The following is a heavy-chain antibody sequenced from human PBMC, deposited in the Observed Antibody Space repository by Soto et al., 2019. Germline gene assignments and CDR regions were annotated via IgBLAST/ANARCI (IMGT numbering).Heavy chain of an antibody. CDR2: INQGGSEK. V-gene: IGHV3-7*03. J-gene: IGHJ5*01. D-gene: IGHD3-10*01. CDR3: ARAGSMGSVHS. CDR1: GFTFSSYW. Sequence: EVQLVESGGGLVQPGGSLRLSCAASGFTFSSYWMSWVRQTPGKGLEWVANINQGGSEKYYVDSVEGRFTISRDNAENSLFGKRKSVRAEDTAVFFCARAGSMGSVHSGARGPLVPVPS.